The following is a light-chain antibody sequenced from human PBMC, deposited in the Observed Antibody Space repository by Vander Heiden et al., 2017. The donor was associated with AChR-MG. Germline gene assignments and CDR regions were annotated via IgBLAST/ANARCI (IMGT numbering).Light chain of an antibody. CDR2: DND. J-gene: IGLJ3*02. V-gene: IGLV1-51*01. CDR3: AAWDNRLSGGV. Sequence: QSVFQQTPSVSAAPGQKVTISCCGSSYNIGNNDVSWYQHLPRTAPKLLIFDNDVRPSRIPDRFYGSKSGTSATLGITGLQSGDEAHYYYAAWDNRLSGGVFGGGTKLSVL. CDR1: SYNIGNND.